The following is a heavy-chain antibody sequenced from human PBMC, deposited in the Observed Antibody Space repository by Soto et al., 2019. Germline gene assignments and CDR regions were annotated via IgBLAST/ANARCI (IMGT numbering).Heavy chain of an antibody. J-gene: IGHJ3*02. D-gene: IGHD3-10*01. CDR3: ARDAYGVAGHGGAFDI. CDR2: VWHDGSKT. CDR1: GFTYGHFG. Sequence: QVQLVESGGGVVQPGRSLRLSCATSGFTYGHFGMHWARQAPGKGLEWVAVVWHDGSKTLYADSAKGRFTISRDDSKNTLDLQMNSLRVEDTAVYYCARDAYGVAGHGGAFDIWGQGTKVIVSS. V-gene: IGHV3-33*01.